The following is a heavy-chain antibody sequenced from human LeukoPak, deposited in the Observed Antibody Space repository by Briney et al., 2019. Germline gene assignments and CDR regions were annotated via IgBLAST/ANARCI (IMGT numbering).Heavy chain of an antibody. V-gene: IGHV4-59*01. CDR2: IYSSGST. J-gene: IGHJ4*02. Sequence: PSGTLSLTCTVSSDSISGYYWSWIRQPPGKGLEWLGYIYSSGSTNYNPSLNSRVTISVDTSKNQFSLKLSSVTAADTAAYYCARFAYCGGHCWYYFDYWGQGTLVTVSS. D-gene: IGHD2-21*02. CDR3: ARFAYCGGHCWYYFDY. CDR1: SDSISGYY.